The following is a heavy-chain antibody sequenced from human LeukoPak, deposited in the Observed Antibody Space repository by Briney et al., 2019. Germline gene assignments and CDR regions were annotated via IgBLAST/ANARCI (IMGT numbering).Heavy chain of an antibody. V-gene: IGHV4-34*01. CDR2: INHSGST. Sequence: SETLSLTCADYGGSFSGYYWSWIRQPPGKGLEWIGEINHSGSTNYNPSLKSRVTISVDTSKNQFSLKLSSVTAADTAVYYCARRHANNYDSSGYYFDYWGQGTLVTVSS. J-gene: IGHJ4*02. CDR3: ARRHANNYDSSGYYFDY. CDR1: GGSFSGYY. D-gene: IGHD3-22*01.